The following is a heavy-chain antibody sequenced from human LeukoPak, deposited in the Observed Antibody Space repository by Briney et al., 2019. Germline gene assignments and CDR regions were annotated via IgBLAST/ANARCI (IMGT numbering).Heavy chain of an antibody. Sequence: SETLSLTCTVSGGSISSGSYYWGWIRQPPGKGLEWIGSIYYSGSTYYNPSLKSRVTISVDTSKNQFSLKLSSVTAADTAVYYCARAPELAEEIDYWGQGTLVTVSS. J-gene: IGHJ4*02. CDR2: IYYSGST. CDR1: GGSISSGSYY. D-gene: IGHD1-14*01. V-gene: IGHV4-39*07. CDR3: ARAPELAEEIDY.